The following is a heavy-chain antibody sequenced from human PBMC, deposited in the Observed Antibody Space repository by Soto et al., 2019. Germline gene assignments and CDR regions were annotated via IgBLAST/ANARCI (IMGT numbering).Heavy chain of an antibody. CDR1: GGSIGSYY. CDR2: IYYSGCT. D-gene: IGHD3-3*01. J-gene: IGHJ4*02. Sequence: QVQLQESGPGLVKPSETLSLTCSVSGGSIGSYYWSWIRQPPGKGLEWIGYIYYSGCTNYNPALKSRVTISVATSKNQFSLTLSSVTAADTAVYYCARGGWRQIDYWGQGTLVTVSS. V-gene: IGHV4-59*08. CDR3: ARGGWRQIDY.